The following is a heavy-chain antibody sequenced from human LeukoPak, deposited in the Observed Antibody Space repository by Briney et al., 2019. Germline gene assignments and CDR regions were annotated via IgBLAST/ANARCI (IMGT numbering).Heavy chain of an antibody. CDR2: IHSDGSST. D-gene: IGHD3-10*01. CDR1: GFTFRSYW. J-gene: IGHJ4*02. CDR3: ARHNYGYDY. Sequence: GGSLRLSCAASGFTFRSYWMHWIRQAPGKGLVWVSHIHSDGSSTSYADSVQGRFTISRDNAKNTLYLQMNSLRDEETAVYYCARHNYGYDYWGQGTLVTVSS. V-gene: IGHV3-74*01.